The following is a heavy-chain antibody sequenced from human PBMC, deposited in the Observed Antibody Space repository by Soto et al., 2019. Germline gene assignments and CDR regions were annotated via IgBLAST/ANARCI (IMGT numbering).Heavy chain of an antibody. Sequence: SETLSLTCAVSGGSISSGGYSWSWIRQPPGKGLEWIGYIYHSGSTYYNPSLKSRVTISVDRSKNQFSLKLSSVTAADTAVYYCARGIYDLDYWGQGTLVTVSS. CDR1: GGSISSGGYS. D-gene: IGHD3-22*01. CDR3: ARGIYDLDY. CDR2: IYHSGST. V-gene: IGHV4-30-2*01. J-gene: IGHJ4*02.